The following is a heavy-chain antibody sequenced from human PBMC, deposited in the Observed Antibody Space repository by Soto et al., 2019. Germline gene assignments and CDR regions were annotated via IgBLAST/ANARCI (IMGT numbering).Heavy chain of an antibody. CDR3: AKDLGSRYDFNFDY. CDR2: ISYDGSNK. V-gene: IGHV3-30-3*01. D-gene: IGHD5-12*01. J-gene: IGHJ4*02. Sequence: GESLKISCAASGFTFSSYAMHWVRQAPGKGLEWVAVISYDGSNKYYADSVKGRFTISRDNSKNTLYLQMNSLRAEDTAVYYCAKDLGSRYDFNFDYWGQGTLVTVSS. CDR1: GFTFSSYA.